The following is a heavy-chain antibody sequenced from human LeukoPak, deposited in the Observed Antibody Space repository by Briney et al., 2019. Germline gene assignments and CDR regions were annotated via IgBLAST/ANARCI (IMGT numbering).Heavy chain of an antibody. CDR3: ARAGDDYGADAFDI. CDR2: IIPIFGTA. D-gene: IGHD4-17*01. CDR1: GGTFSSYA. Sequence: SVKVSCKASGGTFSSYAISWVRQAPGQGLEWMGGIIPIFGTANYAQKFQGRVTITADESTCTAYMELSSLRSEDTAVYYCARAGDDYGADAFDIWGQGTMVTVSS. J-gene: IGHJ3*02. V-gene: IGHV1-69*13.